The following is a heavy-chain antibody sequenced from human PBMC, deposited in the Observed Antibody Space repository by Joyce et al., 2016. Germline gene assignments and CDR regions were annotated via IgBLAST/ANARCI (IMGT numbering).Heavy chain of an antibody. V-gene: IGHV1-18*04. CDR2: ISGYNGNI. CDR3: ARGHDILPGTTAFDH. J-gene: IGHJ4*02. Sequence: QVRLVQSGAEVKEPGASVKLSCQASGYTFSSYGITWVRQAPGQGLEWLAWISGYNGNINYEDKLQDRVTLTTDTSTNTAYMELRSLKSDDTAVYYCARGHDILPGTTAFDHWGQGTQVTVSS. CDR1: GYTFSSYG. D-gene: IGHD3-9*01.